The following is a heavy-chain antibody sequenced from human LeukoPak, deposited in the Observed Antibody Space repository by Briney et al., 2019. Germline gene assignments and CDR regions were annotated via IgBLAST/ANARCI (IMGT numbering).Heavy chain of an antibody. J-gene: IGHJ5*02. CDR1: GFSFSSYG. CDR2: IRNDGSNT. V-gene: IGHV3-30*02. D-gene: IGHD3-10*01. CDR3: AKFYGSGSYFGFDP. Sequence: PGGSLRLSCAASGFSFSSYGMHWLRQAPGKGLEWVAFIRNDGSNTYYADSVKGRFTISRDNSKNTLYLQMNSLRAEDTAVYYCAKFYGSGSYFGFDPWGQGTLVTVSS.